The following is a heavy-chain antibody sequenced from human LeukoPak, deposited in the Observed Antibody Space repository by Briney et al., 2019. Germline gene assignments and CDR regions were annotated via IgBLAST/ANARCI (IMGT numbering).Heavy chain of an antibody. Sequence: GGSLRLPCAASGFIFDDYALHWVRQVPGKGLEWVSGISRDSGSIDYADSVKGRFTISRDNAKNSQYLQMDSLRVEDTALYYCVKGSGSYWYYFYLDVWGKGTTVTVSS. CDR3: VKGSGSYWYYFYLDV. D-gene: IGHD3-10*01. J-gene: IGHJ6*03. V-gene: IGHV3-9*01. CDR1: GFIFDDYA. CDR2: ISRDSGSI.